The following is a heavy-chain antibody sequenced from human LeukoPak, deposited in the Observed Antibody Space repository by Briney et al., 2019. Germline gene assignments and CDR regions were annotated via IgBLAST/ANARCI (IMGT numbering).Heavy chain of an antibody. V-gene: IGHV4-34*01. Sequence: SETLSLTCAVYVGSFSGYSWSWIRQTPGRGLEWVGEINHSGTTNYNPSLKSRVTISVDTSKNQFSLKLRSVTAADTAVYYCARYSGYSYGLDYWGQGTLVTVSS. CDR1: VGSFSGYS. CDR3: ARYSGYSYGLDY. CDR2: INHSGTT. D-gene: IGHD5-18*01. J-gene: IGHJ4*02.